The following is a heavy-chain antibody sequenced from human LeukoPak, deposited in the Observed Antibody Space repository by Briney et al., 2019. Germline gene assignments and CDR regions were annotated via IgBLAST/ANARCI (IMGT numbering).Heavy chain of an antibody. J-gene: IGHJ4*02. V-gene: IGHV4-39*01. CDR2: LYYSGST. CDR3: ARQARGYCSSTSCSPSDY. CDR1: GGFIRRSSYY. D-gene: IGHD2-2*01. Sequence: PSETLSLTCTVSGGFIRRSSYYWGWIPQPPGKGLEWIGGLYYSGSTYYNPSLKSRVTLSVDTSKTQFCPKLSSVSTADTAVYYCARQARGYCSSTSCSPSDYWGQWTLVTVSA.